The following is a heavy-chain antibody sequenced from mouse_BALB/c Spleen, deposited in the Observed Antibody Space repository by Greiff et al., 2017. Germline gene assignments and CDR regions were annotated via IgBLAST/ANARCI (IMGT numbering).Heavy chain of an antibody. J-gene: IGHJ3*01. CDR2: ISSGGSYT. CDR1: GFTFSSYG. V-gene: IGHV5-6*01. Sequence: EVHLVESGGDLVKPGGSLKLSCAASGFTFSSYGMSWVRQTPDKRLEWVATISSGGSYTYYPDSVKGRFTISRDNAKNTLYLQMSSLKSEDTAMYYCARGTLSEDTAMYYWGQGTLVTVSA. CDR3: ARGTLSEDTAMYY. D-gene: IGHD3-1*01.